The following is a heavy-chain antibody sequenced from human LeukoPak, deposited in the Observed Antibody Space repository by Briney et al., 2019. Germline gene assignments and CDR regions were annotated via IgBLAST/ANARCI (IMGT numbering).Heavy chain of an antibody. V-gene: IGHV3-48*01. Sequence: GGSLRLSCAASGFTFSSYSMNWVRQAPGKGLEWVSYISSSSSTIYYADSVKGRFTISRDNAKNSLYLQMNSLRAEDTAVYYCARALIVYYDSSGYYSGGDYWGQGTLVTVSS. D-gene: IGHD3-22*01. CDR3: ARALIVYYDSSGYYSGGDY. CDR1: GFTFSSYS. CDR2: ISSSSSTI. J-gene: IGHJ4*02.